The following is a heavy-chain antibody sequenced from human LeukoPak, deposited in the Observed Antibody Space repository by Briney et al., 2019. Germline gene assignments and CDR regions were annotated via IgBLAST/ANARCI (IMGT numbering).Heavy chain of an antibody. V-gene: IGHV3-48*03. CDR2: ISSSGSTI. Sequence: PGGSLRLSCAASGFTFSSYEMNWVRQAPGKGLEWVSYISSSGSTIYYAHSVKGRFTISRDNAENSLYLQMNSLRAEDTAVYYCASATVTEEYYYYYYMDVWGKGTTVTVSS. CDR3: ASATVTEEYYYYYYMDV. CDR1: GFTFSSYE. J-gene: IGHJ6*03. D-gene: IGHD4-17*01.